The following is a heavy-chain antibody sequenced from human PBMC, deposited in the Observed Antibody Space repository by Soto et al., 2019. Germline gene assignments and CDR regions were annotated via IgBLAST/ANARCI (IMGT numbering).Heavy chain of an antibody. CDR2: IYYSGST. J-gene: IGHJ3*02. Sequence: QLQLQESGPGLVKPSETLSLTCTVSGGSISSSSYYWGWIRQPPGKGLEWIGSIYYSGSTYYNPSLKIRVTISVDTSKNQFSLKLSSVTAADTAVYYCARHAYYYDSSGYSDAFDIWGQGTMVTVSS. CDR3: ARHAYYYDSSGYSDAFDI. V-gene: IGHV4-39*01. CDR1: GGSISSSSYY. D-gene: IGHD3-22*01.